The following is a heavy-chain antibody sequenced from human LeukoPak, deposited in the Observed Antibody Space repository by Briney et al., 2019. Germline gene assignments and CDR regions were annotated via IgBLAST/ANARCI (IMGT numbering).Heavy chain of an antibody. V-gene: IGHV4-59*01. J-gene: IGHJ5*02. Sequence: PSETLSLTCTVPGDSMKNYYWAWIRQPPGKGLEWIGYIHDTRGTNYNPYLKSRVTMSLDTSKNHFSLSLKSVTAADTAVYFCAGGIGYATSPADHLGQGTLVIVSS. CDR2: IHDTRGT. CDR1: GDSMKNYY. D-gene: IGHD6-13*01. CDR3: AGGIGYATSPADH.